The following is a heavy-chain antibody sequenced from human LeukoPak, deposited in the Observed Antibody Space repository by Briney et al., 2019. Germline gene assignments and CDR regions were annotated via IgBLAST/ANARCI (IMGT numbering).Heavy chain of an antibody. CDR3: ARRGYSGYDMDH. V-gene: IGHV5-51*01. Sequence: GESLKISCKGFGYTFISYWIGWVRQMPGKGLEWMGIIYPDDSDTRYRPSFQGQVTISADKSINTAYLQWSSLKASDTAMYYCARRGYSGYDMDHWGQGTLVTVSS. J-gene: IGHJ4*02. CDR2: IYPDDSDT. CDR1: GYTFISYW. D-gene: IGHD5-12*01.